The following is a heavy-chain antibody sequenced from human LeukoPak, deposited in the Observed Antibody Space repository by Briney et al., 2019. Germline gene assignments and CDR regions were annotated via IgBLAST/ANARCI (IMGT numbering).Heavy chain of an antibody. CDR2: ISGSDSST. J-gene: IGHJ4*02. V-gene: IGHV3-23*01. CDR3: AKVEAVAVGY. Sequence: PGGSLRLSCAASGFTFSSSAMSWVRQAPGKGLEWVSTISGSDSSTYYADSVKGRFTISRDNSKNTLYLQMNSLRAEDTAVYYCAKVEAVAVGYWGQGTLVTVSS. D-gene: IGHD6-19*01. CDR1: GFTFSSSA.